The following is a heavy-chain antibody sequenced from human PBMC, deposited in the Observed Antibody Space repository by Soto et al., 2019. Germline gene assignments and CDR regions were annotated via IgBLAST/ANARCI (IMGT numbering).Heavy chain of an antibody. V-gene: IGHV3-74*01. CDR1: GFTLSSHW. CDR3: ARVGGGGSGSYFDS. Sequence: GGSLRLSCAASGFTLSSHWRHWVRQAPGKGLVWVSRISSDGSSIIYADSVKGRFTLSRDNAKNTLYLQMTSLRAEDTAVYYCARVGGGGSGSYFDSWGQGTLVTVSS. J-gene: IGHJ4*02. CDR2: ISSDGSSI. D-gene: IGHD1-26*01.